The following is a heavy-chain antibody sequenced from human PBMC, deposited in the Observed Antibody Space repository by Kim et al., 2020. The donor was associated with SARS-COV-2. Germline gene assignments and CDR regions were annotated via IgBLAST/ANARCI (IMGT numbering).Heavy chain of an antibody. CDR1: GFTFSSYA. CDR3: AREYCGGDCFGANNWFDP. D-gene: IGHD2-21*02. CDR2: ISYDGSNK. V-gene: IGHV3-30*04. Sequence: GGSLRLSCAASGFTFSSYAMHWVRQAPGKGLEWVAVISYDGSNKYYADSVKGRFTISRDNSKNTLYLQMNSLRAEDTAVYYCAREYCGGDCFGANNWFDPWGQGTLVTVSS. J-gene: IGHJ5*02.